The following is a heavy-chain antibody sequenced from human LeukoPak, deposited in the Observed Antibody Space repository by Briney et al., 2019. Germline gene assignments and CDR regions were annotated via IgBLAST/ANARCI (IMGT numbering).Heavy chain of an antibody. Sequence: SETLSLTCTVSGGSISSYYWSWIRQPPGKGLEWIGYIYYSGSTNYNPSLKSRVTISVDTSKNQFSLKLSSVTAADTAVYYCARRSIAVAQGDAFDIWGQGTMVTVSS. J-gene: IGHJ3*02. CDR2: IYYSGST. V-gene: IGHV4-59*01. CDR3: ARRSIAVAQGDAFDI. D-gene: IGHD6-19*01. CDR1: GGSISSYY.